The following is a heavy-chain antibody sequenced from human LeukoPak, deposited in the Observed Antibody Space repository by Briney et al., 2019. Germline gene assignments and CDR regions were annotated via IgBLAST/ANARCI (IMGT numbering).Heavy chain of an antibody. Sequence: EASVKVSCKASGYTCTSYDINWVRQATGEGLEWMGWMNPNSGNTGYAQKFQRRVTITRNTYISTAYMELSSLRSEDDAANYCARGGRRVPAAKPIDPWGQGTLVTVSS. V-gene: IGHV1-8*03. CDR1: GYTCTSYD. CDR3: ARGGRRVPAAKPIDP. D-gene: IGHD2-2*01. J-gene: IGHJ5*02. CDR2: MNPNSGNT.